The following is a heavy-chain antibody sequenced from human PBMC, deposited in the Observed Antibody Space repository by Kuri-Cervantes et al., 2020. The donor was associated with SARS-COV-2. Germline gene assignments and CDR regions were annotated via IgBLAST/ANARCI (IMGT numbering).Heavy chain of an antibody. J-gene: IGHJ3*02. CDR2: IIPIFGTA. D-gene: IGHD1-14*01. CDR1: GYTFTSYY. Sequence: SVKVSCKASGYTFTSYYMHWVRQAPGQGLEWMGGIIPIFGTANYAQKFQGRVTITTDESTSTAYMELSSLRSEDTAVYYCARDRGMRILDAFDIWGQGTMVT. V-gene: IGHV1-69*05. CDR3: ARDRGMRILDAFDI.